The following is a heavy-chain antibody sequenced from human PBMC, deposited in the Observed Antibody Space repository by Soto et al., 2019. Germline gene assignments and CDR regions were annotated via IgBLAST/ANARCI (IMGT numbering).Heavy chain of an antibody. V-gene: IGHV3-15*01. CDR3: IGTYSGSSMRFDY. D-gene: IGHD5-12*01. CDR2: VKSKTDGGTI. CDR1: GFTFSNAW. J-gene: IGHJ4*02. Sequence: VQLVESGGGLVQPGGSLRLSCAASGFTFSNAWMTWVRQAPGKGLEWVGRVKSKTDGGTIDYAAPVKDRFTISRDDSKNTLYLQMNSLKTEDTAVYYCIGTYSGSSMRFDYWGQGTLVTVSS.